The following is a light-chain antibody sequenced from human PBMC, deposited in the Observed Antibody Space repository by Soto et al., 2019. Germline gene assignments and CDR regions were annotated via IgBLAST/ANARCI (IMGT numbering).Light chain of an antibody. CDR1: SSDVGGYNY. V-gene: IGLV2-14*01. J-gene: IGLJ3*02. CDR3: SSYGSGSTPWV. CDR2: EVS. Sequence: QSALTQPASVSGSPGQSITISCTGTSSDVGGYNYVSWYQHHPGKAPKLMIYEVSNRPSGVSNRFSASKSGNTASLTISGLQAEDEADYYCSSYGSGSTPWVFGGGTKVTVL.